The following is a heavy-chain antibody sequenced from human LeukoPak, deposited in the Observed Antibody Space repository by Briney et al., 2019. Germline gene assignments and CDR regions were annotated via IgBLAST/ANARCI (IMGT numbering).Heavy chain of an antibody. CDR1: GYTFTSYD. V-gene: IGHV1-8*01. J-gene: IGHJ4*02. D-gene: IGHD5-18*01. CDR3: ARGLIRGTAMVTGY. Sequence: ASVKVSCKASGYTFTSYDINWVRQATGQGLEWMGWMNPNSGHTGYAQKFQGRVTMTRNTSISTAYMELSSLRSEDTAVYYCARGLIRGTAMVTGYWGQGTLVTVSS. CDR2: MNPNSGHT.